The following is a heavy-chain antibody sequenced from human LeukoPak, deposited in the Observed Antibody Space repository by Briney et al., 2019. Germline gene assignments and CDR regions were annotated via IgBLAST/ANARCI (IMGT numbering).Heavy chain of an antibody. CDR1: GGSISSGDYY. J-gene: IGHJ4*02. CDR3: ASLHSSSYYFDY. CDR2: IYYSGST. D-gene: IGHD6-6*01. Sequence: SETLSLTCTVSGGSISSGDYYWSWIRQPPGKGLEWIGYIYYSGSTYYNPSLKSRVTISVYTSKNQFSLKLSSVTAADTAVYYCASLHSSSYYFDYWGQGTLVTVSS. V-gene: IGHV4-30-4*08.